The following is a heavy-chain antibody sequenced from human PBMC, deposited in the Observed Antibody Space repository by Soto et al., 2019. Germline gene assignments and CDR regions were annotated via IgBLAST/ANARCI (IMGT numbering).Heavy chain of an antibody. Sequence: SVKVSCKASGGTFSIYAISWVRQAPGQGLEWMGGIIPIFGTANYAQKFQGRVTITADESTSTAYMELSSLRSEDTAVYYCARSVVVQPPEQNYYYYGVDVWGQGTTVTVSS. V-gene: IGHV1-69*13. J-gene: IGHJ6*02. D-gene: IGHD2-21*01. CDR1: GGTFSIYA. CDR3: ARSVVVQPPEQNYYYYGVDV. CDR2: IIPIFGTA.